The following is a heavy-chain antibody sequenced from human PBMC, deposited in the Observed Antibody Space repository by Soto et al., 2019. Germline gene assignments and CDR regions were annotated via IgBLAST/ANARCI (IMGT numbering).Heavy chain of an antibody. CDR1: GFIFSSYA. J-gene: IGHJ6*02. Sequence: GGSLRLSCAASGFIFSSYAMSWVRQAPGKGLEWVSAISGSGASTYYADSVKGRFTISRDNSKNTLYLQMNSLRAEDTAVYYCAKDRVEYGVMDVWGQGTTVTVSS. CDR3: AKDRVEYGVMDV. V-gene: IGHV3-23*01. D-gene: IGHD4-17*01. CDR2: ISGSGAST.